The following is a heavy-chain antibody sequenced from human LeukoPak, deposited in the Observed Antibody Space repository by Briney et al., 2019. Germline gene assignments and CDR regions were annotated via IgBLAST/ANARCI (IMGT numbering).Heavy chain of an antibody. Sequence: SETLSLTCTVSGVSINTYFWSWIRQPPGKGLEWIGYVYYNGITNYNPSLKSRVSISLDTSKNQFSLRLNSVTAAETAVYYCAGGGYCSESSCSAPLFDWWGQGTPVTVSS. D-gene: IGHD2-2*01. CDR1: GVSINTYF. CDR3: AGGGYCSESSCSAPLFDW. J-gene: IGHJ4*02. CDR2: VYYNGIT. V-gene: IGHV4-59*01.